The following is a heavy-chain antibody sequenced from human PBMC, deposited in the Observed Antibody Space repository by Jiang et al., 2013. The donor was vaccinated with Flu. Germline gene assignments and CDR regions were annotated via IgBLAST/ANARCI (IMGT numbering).Heavy chain of an antibody. CDR1: GGSFSGYY. D-gene: IGHD3-16*01. CDR2: IIHSGST. J-gene: IGHJ1*01. Sequence: ELLKPSETLSLTCAVYGGSFSGYYWSWIRQPPGKGLEWIGEIIHSGSTNYNPSLKSRVTISVDTSKNQFSLRLRSVTAADTAVYYCARLRQNKAYIDHWGQGILVTVSS. CDR3: ARLRQNKAYIDH. V-gene: IGHV4-34*12.